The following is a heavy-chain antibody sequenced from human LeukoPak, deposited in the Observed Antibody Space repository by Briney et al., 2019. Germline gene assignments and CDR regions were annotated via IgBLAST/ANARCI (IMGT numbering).Heavy chain of an antibody. D-gene: IGHD5-24*01. Sequence: SETLSLTCAVYGGSFSGYYWSWIRQPPGKGLEWIGEINHSGSTNYNPSLKSRVPISVDTSKNQFSLKLSSVTAADKAVYYCARCGYNDAYFQHWGQGTLVTVYS. CDR1: GGSFSGYY. V-gene: IGHV4-34*01. CDR3: ARCGYNDAYFQH. CDR2: INHSGST. J-gene: IGHJ1*01.